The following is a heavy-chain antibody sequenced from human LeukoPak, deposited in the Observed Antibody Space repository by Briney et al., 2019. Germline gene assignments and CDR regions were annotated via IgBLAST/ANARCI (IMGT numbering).Heavy chain of an antibody. V-gene: IGHV4-61*01. Sequence: PSETLSLTCTVSGGSVSSGRYDWNWIRQPPGKGLEWIGYIYYSGSTNYNPSLNSRVTISVDTSKNQFSLKLSSVTAADTAVYYCARVAGGSGWYFDLWGRGTLVTVSS. CDR3: ARVAGGSGWYFDL. J-gene: IGHJ2*01. D-gene: IGHD6-19*01. CDR1: GGSVSSGRYD. CDR2: IYYSGST.